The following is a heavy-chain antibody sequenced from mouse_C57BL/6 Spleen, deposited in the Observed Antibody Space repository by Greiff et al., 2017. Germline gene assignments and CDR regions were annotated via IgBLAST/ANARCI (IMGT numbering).Heavy chain of an antibody. Sequence: QVQLQQSGAELVRPGASVTLSCKASGYTFTDYEMHWVKQTPVHGLEWIGAIDPETGGTAYNQKFKGKAILTADKSSSTAYMELRSLTSEDSAVYYCTRSATSVAGAYWGQGTLVTVSA. V-gene: IGHV1-15*01. CDR2: IDPETGGT. D-gene: IGHD1-1*01. J-gene: IGHJ3*01. CDR3: TRSATSVAGAY. CDR1: GYTFTDYE.